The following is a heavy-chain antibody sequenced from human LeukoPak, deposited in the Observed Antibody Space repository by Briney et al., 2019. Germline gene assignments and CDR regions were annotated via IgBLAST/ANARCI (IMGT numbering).Heavy chain of an antibody. J-gene: IGHJ3*02. D-gene: IGHD2-15*01. V-gene: IGHV4-59*12. Sequence: SETLSLTCTVSGGSISSYYWSWIRQPPGKGLEWIGYIYYSGSTNYNPSLMSRVTISVDTSKNQFSLKLSSVTAADTAVYYCARDRYCSGGSCTRDAFDIWGQGTMVTVSS. CDR1: GGSISSYY. CDR2: IYYSGST. CDR3: ARDRYCSGGSCTRDAFDI.